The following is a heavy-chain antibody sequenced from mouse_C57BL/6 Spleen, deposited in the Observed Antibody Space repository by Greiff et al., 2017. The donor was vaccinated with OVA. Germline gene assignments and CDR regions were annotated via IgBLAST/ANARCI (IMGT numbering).Heavy chain of an antibody. CDR3: TGRYFDV. Sequence: EVKVEESGGGLVQPGGSMKLSCVASGFTFSNYWMNWVRQSPEKGLEWVAQIRLKSDNYATNYAESVKGRFTISRDDSKSSVYLQMNNLRAEDTGIYYCTGRYFDVWGTGTTVTVSS. CDR2: IRLKSDNYAT. J-gene: IGHJ1*03. CDR1: GFTFSNYW. V-gene: IGHV6-3*01.